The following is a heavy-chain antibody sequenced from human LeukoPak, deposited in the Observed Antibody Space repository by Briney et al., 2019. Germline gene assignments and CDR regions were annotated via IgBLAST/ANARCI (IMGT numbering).Heavy chain of an antibody. D-gene: IGHD3-10*01. CDR2: IYSGGST. CDR1: GFTVSSNY. V-gene: IGHV3-53*01. CDR3: AREQVLWFGELSPIDAFDI. Sequence: GGSLRLSCAASGFTVSSNYMSWVRQAPGKGLEWVSVIYSGGSTYYADSVKGRFTISRDNSKNTLYLQMNSLRAEDTAVYYCAREQVLWFGELSPIDAFDIWGQGTMVTVSS. J-gene: IGHJ3*02.